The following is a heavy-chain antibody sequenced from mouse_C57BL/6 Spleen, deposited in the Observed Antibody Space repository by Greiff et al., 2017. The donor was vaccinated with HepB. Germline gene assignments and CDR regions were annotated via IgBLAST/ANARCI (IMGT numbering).Heavy chain of an antibody. CDR3: ARSSYYSNYDWYFDV. CDR2: IRNKANGYTT. V-gene: IGHV7-3*01. CDR1: GFTFTDYY. J-gene: IGHJ1*03. D-gene: IGHD2-5*01. Sequence: DVKLVESGGGLVQPGGSLSLSCAASGFTFTDYYMSWVRQPPGKALEWLGFIRNKANGYTTEYSASVKGRFTISRDNSQSILYLQMNALRAEDSATYYCARSSYYSNYDWYFDVWGTGTTVTVSS.